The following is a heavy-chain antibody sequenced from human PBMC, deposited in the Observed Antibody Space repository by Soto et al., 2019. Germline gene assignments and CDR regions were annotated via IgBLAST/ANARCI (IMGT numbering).Heavy chain of an antibody. CDR1: GGSITSDY. D-gene: IGHD2-15*01. J-gene: IGHJ4*02. CDR2: IYYTGST. V-gene: IGHV4-59*01. CDR3: ARVGGYCSYGSCYQAPNYFDY. Sequence: SETLSLTCTVSGGSITSDYWSWIRQPPGKGLECIGYIYYTGSTSYNPSVKSRVTISVDTSKNQFSLSLRSVTAADTSVYYCARVGGYCSYGSCYQAPNYFDYWGQGALVTVSS.